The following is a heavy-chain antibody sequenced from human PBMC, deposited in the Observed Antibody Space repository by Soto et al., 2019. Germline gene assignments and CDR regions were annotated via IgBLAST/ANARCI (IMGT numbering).Heavy chain of an antibody. D-gene: IGHD2-15*01. CDR1: GFSVSTNY. J-gene: IGHJ6*02. CDR3: TRYDVECSGGSCDGVPMDV. Sequence: EVQLVESGGGLVQPGGSLRLSCAASGFSVSTNYMSWVRQAPGKGLEWISLIQSGGSTYYSASLKGRFTISRDNSENTLFLQMNSLGVGDTDVYSCTRYDVECSGGSCDGVPMDVWGQGTTVTVS. V-gene: IGHV3-66*01. CDR2: IQSGGST.